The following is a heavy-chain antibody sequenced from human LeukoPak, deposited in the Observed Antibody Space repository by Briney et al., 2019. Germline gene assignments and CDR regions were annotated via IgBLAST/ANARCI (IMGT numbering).Heavy chain of an antibody. Sequence: GGSLRLSCAASGFTFSSNGIHWVRQAPGKGLEWVAFILYDGRYYADSVKGRFTISRDNSKNTLYLQMDSLRAEDTAVYYCAKDISGGNSETYIDYWGQGTLVAVSS. V-gene: IGHV3-30*02. D-gene: IGHD4-23*01. CDR3: AKDISGGNSETYIDY. J-gene: IGHJ4*02. CDR1: GFTFSSNG. CDR2: ILYDGR.